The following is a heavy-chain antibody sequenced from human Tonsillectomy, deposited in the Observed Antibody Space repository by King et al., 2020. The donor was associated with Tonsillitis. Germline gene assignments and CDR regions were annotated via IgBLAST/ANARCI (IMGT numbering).Heavy chain of an antibody. CDR2: IYPGDSDT. Sequence: VQLVESGAEVKKPGESLKISCKASGYGFRSHWNGWVRQMPGKGLEWMGIIYPGDSDTRYSPSIQGQVNIPADKSISTAYLQWSSLRASDTAMYYCARFTDYSFAFDIWGQGTMVTVSS. CDR3: ARFTDYSFAFDI. J-gene: IGHJ3*02. V-gene: IGHV5-51*01. CDR1: GYGFRSHW. D-gene: IGHD3-16*01.